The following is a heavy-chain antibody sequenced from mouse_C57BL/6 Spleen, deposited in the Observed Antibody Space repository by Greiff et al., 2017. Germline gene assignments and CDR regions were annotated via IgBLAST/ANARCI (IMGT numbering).Heavy chain of an antibody. Sequence: DVKLVESGPGLVKPSQSLSLTCSVTGYSITSGYYWNWIRQFPGNKLEWMGYISYDGSNNYNPSLKNRISITRDTSKNQFFLKLNSVTTEDTATYYCARDHDYDGYFDYWGQGTTLTVSS. V-gene: IGHV3-6*01. CDR3: ARDHDYDGYFDY. J-gene: IGHJ2*01. D-gene: IGHD2-4*01. CDR1: GYSITSGYY. CDR2: ISYDGSN.